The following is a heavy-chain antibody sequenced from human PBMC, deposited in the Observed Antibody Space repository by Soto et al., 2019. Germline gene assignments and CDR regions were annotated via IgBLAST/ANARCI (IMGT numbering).Heavy chain of an antibody. D-gene: IGHD3-10*01. V-gene: IGHV1-3*01. Sequence: QVQLVQSGAEVKKPGASVKVSCKASGYTFTSYAMHWVRQAPGQRLEWMGWINAGNGNTKYSQKFQGRVTITRDTFASTAYMELNSLRSEDTAVYYCATRGRSLGYYYGMDVWGQGTTVTVSS. J-gene: IGHJ6*02. CDR2: INAGNGNT. CDR1: GYTFTSYA. CDR3: ATRGRSLGYYYGMDV.